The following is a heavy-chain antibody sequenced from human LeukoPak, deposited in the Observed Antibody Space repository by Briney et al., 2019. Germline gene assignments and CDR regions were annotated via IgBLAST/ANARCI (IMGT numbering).Heavy chain of an antibody. D-gene: IGHD3-22*01. CDR2: TIGSGSTT. CDR1: GFTFSSYG. CDR3: ARRNSSGSPYYYYYGMDV. V-gene: IGHV3-48*01. J-gene: IGHJ6*02. Sequence: GGSLRLSCAASGFTFSSYGMTWVRQAPGKGLEWVSYTIGSGSTTYYADSVKGRFTISRDNAKNSLYLQMNGLRAEDTAVYYCARRNSSGSPYYYYYGMDVWGQGTTVTVSS.